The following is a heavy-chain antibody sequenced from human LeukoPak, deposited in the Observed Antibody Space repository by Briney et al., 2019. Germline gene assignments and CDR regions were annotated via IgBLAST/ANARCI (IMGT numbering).Heavy chain of an antibody. CDR3: ARGASYVTSQWFDP. Sequence: GGSLRLSCAASGFTFSSYSMNWIRQAPGKGLEWVSYISSSSSTIYYADSVKGRFTISRDNAKNSLYLQMNSLRAEDTAVYYCARGASYVTSQWFDPWGQGTQVTVSS. V-gene: IGHV3-48*01. D-gene: IGHD2-21*02. CDR2: ISSSSSTI. CDR1: GFTFSSYS. J-gene: IGHJ5*02.